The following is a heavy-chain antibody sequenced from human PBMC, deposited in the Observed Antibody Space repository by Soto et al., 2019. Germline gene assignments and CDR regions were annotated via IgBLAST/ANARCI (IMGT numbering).Heavy chain of an antibody. CDR1: GGTFSNYA. CDR3: ARVGFYESSGYYSPGD. CDR2: IIPISGTA. J-gene: IGHJ4*02. Sequence: QVQLVQSGAEVKKPGSSVNVSCKASGGTFSNYAISWVRQAPGQGLEWMGGIIPISGTAKYAQKFQGRGTITADEDTITSYMELSILRSEDTAVYYWARVGFYESSGYYSPGDWGQGTLVTVSS. V-gene: IGHV1-69*01. D-gene: IGHD3-22*01.